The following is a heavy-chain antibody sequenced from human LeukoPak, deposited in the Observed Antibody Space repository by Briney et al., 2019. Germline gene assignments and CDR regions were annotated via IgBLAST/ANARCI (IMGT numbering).Heavy chain of an antibody. J-gene: IGHJ4*02. CDR1: GFSFISYG. Sequence: GGSLRLSCAASGFSFISYGMHWVRQAPGKGLEWVANIKQDGSEKYYVDSVKGRFTISRDNAKNSLYLQMNSLRAEDTAVYYCARLDYYGSGSHKTKLAPDYWGQGTLVTVSS. CDR3: ARLDYYGSGSHKTKLAPDY. V-gene: IGHV3-7*01. CDR2: IKQDGSEK. D-gene: IGHD3-10*01.